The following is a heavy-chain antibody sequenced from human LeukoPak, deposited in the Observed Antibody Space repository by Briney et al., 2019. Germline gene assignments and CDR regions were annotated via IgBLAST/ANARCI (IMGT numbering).Heavy chain of an antibody. D-gene: IGHD3-22*01. CDR1: GGSISGYY. Sequence: SETLSLTCIDPGGSISGYYWSWIRQPAGEGLEWIGRIYTSGSTNYNPSPKRRVTTSVDTSKNQFSLKMRSVTAADTAVYYCTRDMGYYDSSGYHSYGMDDWGQGTTVTVSS. CDR3: TRDMGYYDSSGYHSYGMDD. V-gene: IGHV4-4*07. J-gene: IGHJ6*02. CDR2: IYTSGST.